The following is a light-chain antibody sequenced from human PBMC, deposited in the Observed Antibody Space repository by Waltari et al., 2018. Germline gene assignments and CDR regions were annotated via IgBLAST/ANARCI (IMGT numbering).Light chain of an antibody. CDR1: NSDIGAYNY. CDR3: GSYAGSNTYVL. J-gene: IGLJ2*01. V-gene: IGLV2-11*01. CDR2: DVN. Sequence: QTALTQPPSVSGSPGQSVSISCTGTNSDIGAYNYVSWYQQPPGKAPKLMIYDVNKRPSGVSDRFSGSKSGNTASLTISGLQAEDEADYYCGSYAGSNTYVLFGGGTRLTVL.